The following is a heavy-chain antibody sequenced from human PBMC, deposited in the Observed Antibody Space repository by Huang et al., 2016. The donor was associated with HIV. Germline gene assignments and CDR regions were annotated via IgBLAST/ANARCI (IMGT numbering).Heavy chain of an antibody. CDR1: GGSFNGHF. D-gene: IGHD2-21*02. CDR2: TDHRGTT. CDR3: ARPRMTEGNSDSTWSYFDS. V-gene: IGHV4-34*01. Sequence: QVRLHQWGTGVLKPSETLSLKCAVYGGSFNGHFWTWLRQSPGKGLEWIGETDHRGTTSSNPSLKSRVTMSLDTSKSQFYLNLTSVTATDTATYYCARPRMTEGNSDSTWSYFDSWGQGTPVIVSS. J-gene: IGHJ4*02.